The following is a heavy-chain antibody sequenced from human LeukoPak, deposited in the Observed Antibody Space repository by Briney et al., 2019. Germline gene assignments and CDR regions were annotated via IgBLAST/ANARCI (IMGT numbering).Heavy chain of an antibody. Sequence: GGSLRLSCAASGFTFSSYSMNWVRQAPGKGLEWVSSISSSSSYIYYAESVKGRFTISRDNAKNSLYLQMNSLRAEYTAVYYCARVTMVRGVYDAFDIWGQGTMVTVSS. CDR1: GFTFSSYS. D-gene: IGHD3-10*01. V-gene: IGHV3-21*01. J-gene: IGHJ3*02. CDR2: ISSSSSYI. CDR3: ARVTMVRGVYDAFDI.